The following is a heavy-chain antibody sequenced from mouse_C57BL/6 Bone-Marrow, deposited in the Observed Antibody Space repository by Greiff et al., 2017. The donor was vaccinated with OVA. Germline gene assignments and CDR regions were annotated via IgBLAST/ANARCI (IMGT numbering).Heavy chain of an antibody. J-gene: IGHJ1*03. D-gene: IGHD1-1*01. V-gene: IGHV1-39*01. CDR3: AFYYGSSYRYFDV. CDR2: INPNYGTT. CDR1: GYSFTDYN. Sequence: VHVKQSGPELVKPGASVKISCKASGYSFTDYNMNWVKQSNGKSLEWIGVINPNYGTTSYNQKLKGKATLTVDQSSSTAYMQLSSLTSEDSAVYYCAFYYGSSYRYFDVWGTGTTVTVSS.